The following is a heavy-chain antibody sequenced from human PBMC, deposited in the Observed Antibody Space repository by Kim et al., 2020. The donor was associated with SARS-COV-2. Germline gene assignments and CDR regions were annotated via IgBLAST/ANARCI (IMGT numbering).Heavy chain of an antibody. CDR1: GFTFSAHA. CDR2: ITKSSTTI. J-gene: IGHJ3*02. D-gene: IGHD3-16*01. V-gene: IGHV3-48*02. Sequence: GGSLRLSCAASGFTFSAHALHWVRQAPGKGLEWLSFITKSSTTIYYADSVEGRFTISRDNAKNSLFLQMNSLRDEDTALYYCVRDRMGGAFDMWGQGTMVTVSS. CDR3: VRDRMGGAFDM.